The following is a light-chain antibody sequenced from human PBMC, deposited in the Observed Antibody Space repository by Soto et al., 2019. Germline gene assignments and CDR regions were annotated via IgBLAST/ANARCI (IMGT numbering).Light chain of an antibody. CDR2: DAS. CDR3: QQYKSYSWT. Sequence: DIQMTQSPSNLSASVGDRVTITCRASQRISSWLAWYQQKPGKAPKLLIYDASSLESGVPSRFSGSGSGTEFTLTISSLQPDDFATYYCQQYKSYSWTFGQGTKVEIK. J-gene: IGKJ1*01. V-gene: IGKV1-5*01. CDR1: QRISSW.